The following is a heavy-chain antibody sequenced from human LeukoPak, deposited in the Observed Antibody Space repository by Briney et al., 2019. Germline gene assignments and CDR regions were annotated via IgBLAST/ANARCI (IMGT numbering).Heavy chain of an antibody. CDR1: GGTFSSYA. CDR2: IIPIFGTA. V-gene: IGHV1-69*13. D-gene: IGHD3-22*01. CDR3: AREFPAYYYDSSTSAHFDY. J-gene: IGHJ4*02. Sequence: GASVKVSCKASGGTFSSYAISWVRQAPGQGLEWMGGIIPIFGTANYAQKFQGRVTITADESTSTAYMELSSLRSEDTAVYYCAREFPAYYYDSSTSAHFDYWGQGTLVTVSS.